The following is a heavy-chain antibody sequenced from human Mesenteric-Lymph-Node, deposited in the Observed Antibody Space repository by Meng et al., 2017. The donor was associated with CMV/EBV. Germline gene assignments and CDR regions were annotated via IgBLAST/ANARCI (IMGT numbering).Heavy chain of an antibody. D-gene: IGHD2-15*01. CDR1: GFTFDDYA. CDR2: IKQDGSEK. J-gene: IGHJ4*02. CDR3: ARAVVVVAALDY. V-gene: IGHV3-7*01. Sequence: GGSLRLSCTASGFTFDDYALSWVRQAPGKGLEWVANIKQDGSEKYYVDSVKGRFTISRDNAKNSLYLQMNSLRAEDTAVYYCARAVVVVAALDYWGQGTLVTVSS.